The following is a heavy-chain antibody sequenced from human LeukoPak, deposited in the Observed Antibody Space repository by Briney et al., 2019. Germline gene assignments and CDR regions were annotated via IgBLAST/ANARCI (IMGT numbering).Heavy chain of an antibody. J-gene: IGHJ4*02. CDR1: GFTFSSWG. D-gene: IGHD2-21*01. CDR3: ARDRRESAGSDYDY. V-gene: IGHV3-23*01. CDR2: ISGSGGST. Sequence: TGGSLRLSCAASGFTFSSWGMNWVRQAPGKGLEWVSAISGSGGSTYYADSVKGRFTMSRDNAKNSLYLQMNSLRAEDTTVYYCARDRRESAGSDYDYWGQGTLVTVSS.